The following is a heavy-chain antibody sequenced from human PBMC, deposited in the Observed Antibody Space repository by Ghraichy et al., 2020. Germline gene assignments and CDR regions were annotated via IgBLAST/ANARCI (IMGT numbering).Heavy chain of an antibody. V-gene: IGHV3-43*01. D-gene: IGHD3-3*01. CDR1: GFTFDDYT. Sequence: GSLRLSCAASGFTFDDYTMHWVRQAPGKGLEWVSLISWDGHSTYYAVSVKGRFTISRDNSKDSLYLQMNSLRTEDTALYYCAKGSLHFDFWSGYFDYWGQGVLVTVSS. CDR2: ISWDGHST. J-gene: IGHJ4*02. CDR3: AKGSLHFDFWSGYFDY.